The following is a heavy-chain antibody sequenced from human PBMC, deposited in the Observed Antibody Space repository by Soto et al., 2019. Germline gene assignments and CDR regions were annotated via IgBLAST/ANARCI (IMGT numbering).Heavy chain of an antibody. CDR3: AKGIVVPAADPSYYYYGMDV. CDR1: GFTFSSYA. Sequence: GGSLRLSCAASGFTFSSYAMSWVRQAPGKGLEWVSAISGSGGSTYYADSVKGRFTISRDNSKNTLYLQMNSLRAEDTAVYYCAKGIVVPAADPSYYYYGMDVWGQGTTVTVSS. J-gene: IGHJ6*02. V-gene: IGHV3-23*01. CDR2: ISGSGGST. D-gene: IGHD2-2*01.